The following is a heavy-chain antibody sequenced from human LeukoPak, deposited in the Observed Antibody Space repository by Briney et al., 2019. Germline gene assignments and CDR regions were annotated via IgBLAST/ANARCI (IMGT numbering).Heavy chain of an antibody. J-gene: IGHJ6*02. V-gene: IGHV3-30*18. CDR3: AKGRVGANGYYYYGMDV. D-gene: IGHD1-26*01. CDR1: GGSISTNT. Sequence: LSLTCAVSGGSISTNTWWSWVRQAPGKGLEWVAVISYDGSNKYYADSVKGRFAISRDNSKNTLYLQMNSLRTEDTAVYYCAKGRVGANGYYYYGMDVWGQGTTVTVSS. CDR2: ISYDGSNK.